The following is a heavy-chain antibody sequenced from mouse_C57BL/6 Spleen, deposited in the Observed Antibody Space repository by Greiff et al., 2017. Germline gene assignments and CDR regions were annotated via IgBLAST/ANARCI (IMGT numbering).Heavy chain of an antibody. D-gene: IGHD3-2*02. Sequence: EVQLQQSGPGLVKPSQSLSLTCSVTGYSITSGYYWNWIRQFPGNKLEWMGYISYDGSNKYNPTLKNRISITRDTSKNQFFLKLNSVTTEDTATYYCARERVSETAQATDYAMDYWGQGTSVTVSS. J-gene: IGHJ4*01. CDR2: ISYDGSN. CDR3: ARERVSETAQATDYAMDY. V-gene: IGHV3-6*01. CDR1: GYSITSGYY.